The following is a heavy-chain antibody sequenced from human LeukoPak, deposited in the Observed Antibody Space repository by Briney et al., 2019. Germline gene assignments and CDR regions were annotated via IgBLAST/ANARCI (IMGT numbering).Heavy chain of an antibody. CDR1: GFTDSSNY. CDR2: IYSGGST. Sequence: GGSPRLSCAASGFTDSSNYMSWVRQAPGKGLEWVSVIYSGGSTYYADSVKGRFTISRDNSKNTLYLQMNSLRAEDAAVYYCARGGYGDYGSYYFDYWGQGTPVTVSS. J-gene: IGHJ4*02. D-gene: IGHD4-17*01. CDR3: ARGGYGDYGSYYFDY. V-gene: IGHV3-66*01.